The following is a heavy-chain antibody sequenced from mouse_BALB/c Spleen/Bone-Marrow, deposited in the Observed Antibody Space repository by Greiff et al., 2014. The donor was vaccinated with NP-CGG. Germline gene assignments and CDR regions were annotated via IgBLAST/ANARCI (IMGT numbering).Heavy chain of an antibody. CDR1: GFTFSDFY. Sequence: EVKLVESGGGLVKPGGSLKLSCAASGFTFSDFYMYWVRQTPEKRLEWVATISDGGSYIYYPDSVKGRFTISRDDAKNNLYLQMSSLKSEDTAMYYCTRDRGVQGYAMDYWGQGTSVTVCS. D-gene: IGHD2-14*01. V-gene: IGHV5-4*02. CDR2: ISDGGSYI. CDR3: TRDRGVQGYAMDY. J-gene: IGHJ4*01.